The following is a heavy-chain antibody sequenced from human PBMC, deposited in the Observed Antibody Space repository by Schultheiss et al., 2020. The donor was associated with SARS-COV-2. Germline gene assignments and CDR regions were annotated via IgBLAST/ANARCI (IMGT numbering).Heavy chain of an antibody. CDR2: ISGSGGST. J-gene: IGHJ4*02. Sequence: GGSLRLSCAASGFTFSSYAMSWVRQAPGKGLEWVSAISGSGGSTYYADSVKGRFTISRDNSKNTLYLQMNSLRAEDTAVYYCARPYSCSWYRSYFDYWGQGTLVTVSS. D-gene: IGHD6-13*01. V-gene: IGHV3-23*01. CDR3: ARPYSCSWYRSYFDY. CDR1: GFTFSSYA.